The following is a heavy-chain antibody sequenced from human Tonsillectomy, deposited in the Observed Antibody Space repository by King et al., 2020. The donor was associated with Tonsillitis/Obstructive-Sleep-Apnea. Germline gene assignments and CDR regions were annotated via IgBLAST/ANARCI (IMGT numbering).Heavy chain of an antibody. J-gene: IGHJ4*02. D-gene: IGHD3-10*01. Sequence: VQLQESGPGLVRPSETLSLTCTVSGGSISSYHWSWIRQPPGKGLEWIGYIHYSGSTKYNPSLKSRVTISVDTSKNQFSLKLSSVTAADTAVYYCARSYGSGSYFDYWGQGALVSVSS. CDR2: IHYSGST. V-gene: IGHV4-59*01. CDR1: GGSISSYH. CDR3: ARSYGSGSYFDY.